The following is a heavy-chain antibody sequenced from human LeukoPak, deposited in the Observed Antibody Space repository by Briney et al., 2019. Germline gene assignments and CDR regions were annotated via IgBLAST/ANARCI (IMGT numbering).Heavy chain of an antibody. CDR3: ARNVATIHYYYYYMDV. J-gene: IGHJ6*03. D-gene: IGHD5-12*01. Sequence: ASVKVSCKASGGTFSSYAISWVRQAPGQGLEWMGGIIPIFGTANYAQKFQGRVTITADESTSTAYMELSSLRSEDTAVYYCARNVATIHYYYYYMDVWGKGTTVTVSS. CDR2: IIPIFGTA. CDR1: GGTFSSYA. V-gene: IGHV1-69*13.